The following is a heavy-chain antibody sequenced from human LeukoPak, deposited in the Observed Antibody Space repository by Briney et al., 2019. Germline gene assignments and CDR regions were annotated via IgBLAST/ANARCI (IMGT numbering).Heavy chain of an antibody. J-gene: IGHJ6*02. Sequence: PGGSLRLSCAASGFTFSSYEMNWVRQAPGKGLEWVSAVSGSGSSTYYADSVKGRFTISRDNSKNMVYLQMNSLRAGDTAVYYCAKGEDSYGYSGYYGMDVWGQGTTVIVSS. V-gene: IGHV3-23*01. CDR3: AKGEDSYGYSGYYGMDV. CDR2: VSGSGSST. CDR1: GFTFSSYE. D-gene: IGHD5-18*01.